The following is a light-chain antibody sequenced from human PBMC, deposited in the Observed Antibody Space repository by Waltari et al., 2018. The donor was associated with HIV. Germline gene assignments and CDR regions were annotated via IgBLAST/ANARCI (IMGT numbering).Light chain of an antibody. J-gene: IGLJ2*01. CDR3: AAWDDSLSGV. V-gene: IGLV1-47*01. CDR2: RKN. CDR1: SSNIGNNH. Sequence: QSVLTQPPSASGTPGQRVTISCSGGSSNIGNNHVYWYQQFPGTAPKLLLYRKNQRPSGVPDRFSGSTSGTSASLVISGLRSEDEADYYCAAWDDSLSGVFGGGTKVTVL.